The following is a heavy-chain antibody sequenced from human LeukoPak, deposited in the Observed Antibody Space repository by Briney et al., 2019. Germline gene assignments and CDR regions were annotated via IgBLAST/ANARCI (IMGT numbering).Heavy chain of an antibody. V-gene: IGHV1-46*01. CDR1: GYTFASYY. CDR3: ADIGYCTNGVCFDY. Sequence: KXSCKASGYTFASYYMHWVRQAPGQGLEWMGIINPSGGSTSYAQKFQGRVTMTRDTSTSTVYIELSSLRSEDTAVYYCADIGYCTNGVCFDYWGQGTLVTVSS. J-gene: IGHJ4*02. CDR2: INPSGGST. D-gene: IGHD2-8*01.